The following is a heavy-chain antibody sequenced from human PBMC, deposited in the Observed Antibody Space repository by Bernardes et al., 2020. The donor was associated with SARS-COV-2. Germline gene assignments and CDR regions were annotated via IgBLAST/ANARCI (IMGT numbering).Heavy chain of an antibody. J-gene: IGHJ4*01. Sequence: GGSLIPSCAASGFTFSTYAMSWVRQAPGLGREWISVITGMGAYIYYADSVKGRFTVSRDNPQNTMYLQMNSLRAEDTAISSCAKGRTNDCWNGYFAGDHWDTGTVVSVSS. CDR1: GFTFSTYA. CDR3: AKGRTNDCWNGYFAGDH. CDR2: ITGMGAYI. D-gene: IGHD3-3*01. V-gene: IGHV3-23*01.